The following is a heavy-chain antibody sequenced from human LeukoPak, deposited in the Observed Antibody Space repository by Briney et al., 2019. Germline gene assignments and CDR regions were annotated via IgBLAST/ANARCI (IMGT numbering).Heavy chain of an antibody. V-gene: IGHV1-69*05. CDR1: RYTFSRYP. CDR2: IITIFGTT. J-gene: IGHJ6*03. D-gene: IGHD6-6*01. CDR3: VISIAARAVFYYYMVV. Sequence: ASVTVSRKSSRYTFSRYPMRWVRQAPGQGLEWMGGIITIFGTTNYAQKLQGRVTITTDGSTSTAYMSLNKLRSEGTAVYLLVISIAARAVFYYYMVVWRKGGTVTVPS.